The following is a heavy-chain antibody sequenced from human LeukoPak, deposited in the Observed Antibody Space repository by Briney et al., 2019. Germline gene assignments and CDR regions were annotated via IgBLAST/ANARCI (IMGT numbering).Heavy chain of an antibody. J-gene: IGHJ4*02. CDR3: AREGEYSSSWYGNLNY. CDR2: ISSSGSTI. Sequence: GGSLRLSCAASGFTFSDYYMSWIRQAPGKGLEWVSYISSSGSTIYCADSVKGRFTISRDNAKNSLYLQMNSLRAEDTAVYYCAREGEYSSSWYGNLNYWGQGTLVTVSS. V-gene: IGHV3-11*01. CDR1: GFTFSDYY. D-gene: IGHD6-13*01.